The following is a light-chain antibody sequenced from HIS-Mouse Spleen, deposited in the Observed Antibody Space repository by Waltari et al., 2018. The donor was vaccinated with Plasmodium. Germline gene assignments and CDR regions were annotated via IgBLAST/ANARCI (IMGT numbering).Light chain of an antibody. Sequence: QSALTQPPSASGSPGQSATISCTGTSSYVGGHTYVPWYQQHPGKAPKLMIYEVSKRPAGVPDRFSGSRSGNTASLTVSGLQAEDEADYYCSSYAGSNNLVFGGGTKLTVL. J-gene: IGLJ2*01. CDR3: SSYAGSNNLV. CDR2: EVS. CDR1: SSYVGGHTY. V-gene: IGLV2-8*01.